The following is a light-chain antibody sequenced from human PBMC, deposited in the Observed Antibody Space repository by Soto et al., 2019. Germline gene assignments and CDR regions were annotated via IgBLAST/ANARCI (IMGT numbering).Light chain of an antibody. J-gene: IGLJ1*01. V-gene: IGLV2-14*03. CDR2: DVS. CDR3: SSYTTSNSDV. CDR1: SRVVGAFNF. Sequence: QSALTQPASVSGSPGQSITISCTGTSRVVGAFNFVSWYQQHPGTAPKLVIYDVSNRPSGVSYRFSGSKSGNTASLTISGLQAEDEADYYCSSYTTSNSDVFGTGTKLTVL.